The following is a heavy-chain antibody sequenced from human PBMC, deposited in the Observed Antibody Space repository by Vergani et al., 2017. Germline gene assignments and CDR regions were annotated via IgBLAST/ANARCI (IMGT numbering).Heavy chain of an antibody. CDR3: AKGVYCSSTSCYEGRGYYYGMGV. CDR1: GFTFSSYA. Sequence: EVQLWESGGGLVQPGGSLRLSCAASGFTFSSYAMSWVRQVPGKGLEWVSGISGSGGNTYYANSVKGRFTISRDNSKNTLYLQMNSLRADDTAVYYCAKGVYCSSTSCYEGRGYYYGMGVWGQGTTVTFSS. V-gene: IGHV3-23*01. D-gene: IGHD2-2*01. J-gene: IGHJ6*02. CDR2: ISGSGGNT.